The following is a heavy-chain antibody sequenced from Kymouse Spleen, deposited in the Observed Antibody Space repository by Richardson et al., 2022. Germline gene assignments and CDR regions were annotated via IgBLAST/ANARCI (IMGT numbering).Heavy chain of an antibody. Sequence: EVQLVESGGGLVQPGRSLRLSCAASGFTFDDYAMHWVRQAPGKGLEWVSGISWNSGSIGYADSVKGRFTISRDNAKNSLYLQMNSLRAEDTALYYCAKAFAFPVDYYGMDVWGQGTTVTVSS. CDR3: AKAFAFPVDYYGMDV. J-gene: IGHJ6*02. CDR2: ISWNSGSI. D-gene: IGHD2-15*01. V-gene: IGHV3-9*01. CDR1: GFTFDDYA.